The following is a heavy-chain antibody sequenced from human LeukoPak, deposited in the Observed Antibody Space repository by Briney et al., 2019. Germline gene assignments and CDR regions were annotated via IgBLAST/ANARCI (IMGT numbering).Heavy chain of an antibody. CDR3: ARVRDYYDRSDYSDD. J-gene: IGHJ4*02. CDR1: GYTFTSYY. V-gene: IGHV1-18*04. Sequence: ASVKVSCKTSGYTFTSYYVSWVRQAPGQGLEWMGWISGYNAKTHYVQKFQGRVTMTIDTSTTTAYMELRSLTSDDTAVYYCARVRDYYDRSDYSDDWGQGTLVTVSS. CDR2: ISGYNAKT. D-gene: IGHD3-22*01.